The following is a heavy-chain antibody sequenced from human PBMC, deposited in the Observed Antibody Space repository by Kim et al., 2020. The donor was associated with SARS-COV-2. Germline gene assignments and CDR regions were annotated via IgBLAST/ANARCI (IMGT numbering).Heavy chain of an antibody. CDR3: ARFYGSGSSSHHFDY. CDR1: GGSISSYY. J-gene: IGHJ4*02. Sequence: SETLSLTCTVSGGSISSYYWSWIRQPPGKGLEWIGYIYYSGSTNYNPSLKSRVTISVDTSKNQFSLKLSSVTAADTAVYYCARFYGSGSSSHHFDYWGQGTLVTVSS. V-gene: IGHV4-59*01. CDR2: IYYSGST. D-gene: IGHD3-10*01.